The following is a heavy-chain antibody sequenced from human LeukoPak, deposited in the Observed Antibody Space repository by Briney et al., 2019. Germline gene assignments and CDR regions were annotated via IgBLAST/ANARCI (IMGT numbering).Heavy chain of an antibody. Sequence: GASVKVSCKASGYSFISYGISWVRQAPGQGLEWMGAISVYSGDTNYAQKFQGRVTMTRDRSRSTAYMELRGLRSDDTAVYYCARDDSGYEEDYYYYMDVWGKGTTVTVSS. CDR2: ISVYSGDT. J-gene: IGHJ6*03. CDR3: ARDDSGYEEDYYYYMDV. D-gene: IGHD5-12*01. CDR1: GYSFISYG. V-gene: IGHV1-18*01.